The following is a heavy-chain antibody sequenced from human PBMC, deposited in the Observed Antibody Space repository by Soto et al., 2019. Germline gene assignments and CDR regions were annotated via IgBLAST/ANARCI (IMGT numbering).Heavy chain of an antibody. J-gene: IGHJ5*01. V-gene: IGHV4-59*08. CDR1: GGSISSYY. Sequence: PSETLSLTCTVSGGSISSYYWSWIRQPPGKGLEWIGYIYYSGSTNYNPSLKSRVTISVDTSKNQFSLKLSSVTAADTAVYYCARHLSADYGIDSWGQGTLVTVSS. CDR3: ARHLSADYGIDS. D-gene: IGHD4-17*01. CDR2: IYYSGST.